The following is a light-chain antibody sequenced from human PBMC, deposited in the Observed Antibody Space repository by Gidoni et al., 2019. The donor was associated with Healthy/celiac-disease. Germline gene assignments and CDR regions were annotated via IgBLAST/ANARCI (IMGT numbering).Light chain of an antibody. CDR1: SGINVGTYR. CDR3: MIWHSSASV. J-gene: IGLJ2*01. Sequence: QAVLTQPPSLSASPGASASLTCTLRSGINVGTYRIYSYQQKTGSPPQYLLRYKSDSDKQQGSGVPSRFSGSKDASATAGILLISGLQSEDEDDYYCMIWHSSASVFGGGTKLTVL. CDR2: YKSDSDK. V-gene: IGLV5-45*01.